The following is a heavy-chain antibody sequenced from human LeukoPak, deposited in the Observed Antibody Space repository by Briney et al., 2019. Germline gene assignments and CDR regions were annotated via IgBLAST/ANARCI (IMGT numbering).Heavy chain of an antibody. Sequence: GGSLRLSCAASGFIFSNYVMSWVRQAPGKGLEWVSAISGSGGNTYYADSVKGRFTISRDNAKNSLYLQMNSLRAEDTAVYYCARATYYYGSGPLAFDIWGQGTMVTVSS. CDR1: GFIFSNYV. CDR3: ARATYYYGSGPLAFDI. D-gene: IGHD3-10*01. V-gene: IGHV3-23*01. J-gene: IGHJ3*02. CDR2: ISGSGGNT.